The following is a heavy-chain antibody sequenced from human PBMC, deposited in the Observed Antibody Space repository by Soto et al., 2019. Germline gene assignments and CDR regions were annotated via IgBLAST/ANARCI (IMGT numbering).Heavy chain of an antibody. V-gene: IGHV3-21*01. CDR3: AREDYAGASPRFDY. D-gene: IGHD4-17*01. CDR1: GFTFSSYT. CDR2: ISSSSSNI. J-gene: IGHJ4*02. Sequence: GGSLRLSCAASGFTFSSYTMTWVRQAPGKGLEWASSISSSSSNIEYADSVKGRFSVSRDKANNSLFLQINSLRAEDTAVYYCAREDYAGASPRFDYWGLGALVTVSS.